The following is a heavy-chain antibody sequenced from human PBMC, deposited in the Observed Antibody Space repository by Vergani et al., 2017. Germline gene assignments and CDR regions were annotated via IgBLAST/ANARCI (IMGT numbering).Heavy chain of an antibody. D-gene: IGHD1-7*01. Sequence: QITLKESGPTLVKPTQTLTLTCTFSGFSLNTRGVSVAWIRQPPGKALDWLALIYWNDDQHYSPSMNNRVNITKDTSKNQVVLTMTNMEYVDTGTYYCVYKKTGCGTTGCFYPFDYYYYMDVWGKGTTVTVSS. CDR1: GFSLNTRGVS. V-gene: IGHV2-5*04. CDR3: VYKKTGCGTTGCFYPFDYYYYMDV. J-gene: IGHJ6*03. CDR2: IYWNDDQ.